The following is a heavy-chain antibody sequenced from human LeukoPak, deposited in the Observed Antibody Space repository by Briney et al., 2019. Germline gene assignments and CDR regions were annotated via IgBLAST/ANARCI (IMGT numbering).Heavy chain of an antibody. V-gene: IGHV3-48*03. CDR1: GFTLSTYE. CDR3: ARGEED. J-gene: IGHJ4*02. Sequence: PGGSLRLSCAASGFTLSTYEMNWVRQAPGKGLEWVSSISSGGSTKYYADSVKGRFTISRDNARNSLYLQMNSLRAEDTAVYYCARGEEDWGQGTLVTVSS. CDR2: ISSGGSTK.